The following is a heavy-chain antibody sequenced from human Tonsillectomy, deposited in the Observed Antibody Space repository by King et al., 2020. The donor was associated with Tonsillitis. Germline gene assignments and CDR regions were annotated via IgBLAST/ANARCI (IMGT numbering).Heavy chain of an antibody. CDR1: GFTFSSYW. CDR3: AREYYGFWSGYYYDS. Sequence: VQLVESGGDLVQPGGSLRLSCVVSGFTFSSYWMHWVRQAPGKGLVWVSRINRDGSRTSYADSVKGRFTISRDNAKNTLFLQTNSLRVEDTAVYYCAREYYGFWSGYYYDSWGQGILVTVSS. V-gene: IGHV3-74*01. CDR2: INRDGSRT. J-gene: IGHJ4*02. D-gene: IGHD3-3*01.